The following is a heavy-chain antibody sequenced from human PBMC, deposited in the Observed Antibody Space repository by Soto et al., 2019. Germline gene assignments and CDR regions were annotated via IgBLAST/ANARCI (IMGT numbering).Heavy chain of an antibody. CDR3: ARLDIVVVPAVSGYGMDV. CDR2: ISAYNGNT. CDR1: GYTFTSYG. Sequence: ASVKVSCKASGYTFTSYGISWVRQAPGQGLEWMGWISAYNGNTNYAQKLQGRVTMTTDTSTSTAYMELRSLRSDDTAVYYCARLDIVVVPAVSGYGMDVWGQGTTVTVSS. D-gene: IGHD2-2*03. V-gene: IGHV1-18*01. J-gene: IGHJ6*02.